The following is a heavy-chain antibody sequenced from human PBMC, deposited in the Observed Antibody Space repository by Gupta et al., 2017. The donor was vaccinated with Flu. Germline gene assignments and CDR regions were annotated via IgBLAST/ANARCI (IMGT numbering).Heavy chain of an antibody. CDR1: GGIFRSNA. V-gene: IGHV1-69*01. Sequence: QVQLVQSGAEVKKPGSSVKVSCKASGGIFRSNAISWVRQAPGQGLEWMGGIIAIFGTTNYAQKFQGRVTITADESTSTAYMELSSLRSDDTAVFYCASSGTYYDSYFDSWGQGTLVIGSS. CDR2: IIAIFGTT. D-gene: IGHD1-26*01. CDR3: ASSGTYYDSYFDS. J-gene: IGHJ4*02.